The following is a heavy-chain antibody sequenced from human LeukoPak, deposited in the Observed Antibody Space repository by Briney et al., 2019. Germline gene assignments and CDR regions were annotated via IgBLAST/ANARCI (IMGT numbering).Heavy chain of an antibody. CDR1: GYTFTTYG. V-gene: IGHV1-18*01. CDR3: AKDRLGAMMYFDF. D-gene: IGHD1-26*01. CDR2: ISTYDDNI. Sequence: GASVKVSCKASGYTFTTYGLSWVRQAPGQGLEWLGWISTYDDNIKYAQSLQGRLTLTIDTSTSTAYMELKSLTSDDTAVYYCAKDRLGAMMYFDFWGQGTLVTVSS. J-gene: IGHJ4*02.